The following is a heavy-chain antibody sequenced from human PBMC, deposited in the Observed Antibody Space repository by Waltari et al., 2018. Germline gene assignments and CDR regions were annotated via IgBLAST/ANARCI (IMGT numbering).Heavy chain of an antibody. CDR3: ARSTPKDWFDP. D-gene: IGHD2-15*01. CDR1: GGSISSSSYY. Sequence: QLQLQESGPGLVKPSETLSLTCTVSGGSISSSSYYWGWIRQPPGKGLEWIGSIYYSGSTSYTPSLKSRVTISVDTSKNQFSLKLSSVTAADTAVYYCARSTPKDWFDPWGQGTLVTVSS. J-gene: IGHJ5*02. CDR2: IYYSGST. V-gene: IGHV4-39*07.